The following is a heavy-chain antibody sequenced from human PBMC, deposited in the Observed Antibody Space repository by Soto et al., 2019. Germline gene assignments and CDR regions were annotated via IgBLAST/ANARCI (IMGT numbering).Heavy chain of an antibody. CDR2: MNPDSGNT. D-gene: IGHD3-16*01. CDR3: ARGRFRRTWFDP. Sequence: QVQLVHSGAEVKKPGASVKVSCKASGYTFTNYDIHWVRQAIGQGLEWMGWMNPDSGNTGQSKQFQGRVTMTRDTSISTAYMEMSSLRSEDTAVHYCARGRFRRTWFDPWGQGTLVTVSS. V-gene: IGHV1-8*01. J-gene: IGHJ5*02. CDR1: GYTFTNYD.